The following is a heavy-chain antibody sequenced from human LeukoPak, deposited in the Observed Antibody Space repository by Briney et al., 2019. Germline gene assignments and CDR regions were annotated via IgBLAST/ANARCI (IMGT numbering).Heavy chain of an antibody. D-gene: IGHD1-1*01. J-gene: IGHJ4*02. CDR2: ISSSGEST. CDR3: ATTVDWSYFDY. CDR1: GFTFSSYA. Sequence: GGSLRLSCAASGFTFSSYAMSWVRQAPGKGLEWVSAISSSGESTYYADSVKGRFTISRDNSKNTLYLQMNSLRAEDTAVYYCATTVDWSYFDYWGQGTLVTVSS. V-gene: IGHV3-23*01.